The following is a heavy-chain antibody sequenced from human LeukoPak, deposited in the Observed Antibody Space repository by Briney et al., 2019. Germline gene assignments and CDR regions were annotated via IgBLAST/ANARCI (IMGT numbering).Heavy chain of an antibody. CDR1: GGSISSYY. D-gene: IGHD6-13*01. CDR2: IYYSGST. Sequence: SETLSLTCTVSGGSISSYYWSWIRQPPGKGLEWIGYIYYSGSTNYNPSLKSRVTISVDTSKNQFSLKLSSVTAADTAVYYCARMPTAAAGLNWFDPWGQGTLVTVSS. J-gene: IGHJ5*02. V-gene: IGHV4-59*01. CDR3: ARMPTAAAGLNWFDP.